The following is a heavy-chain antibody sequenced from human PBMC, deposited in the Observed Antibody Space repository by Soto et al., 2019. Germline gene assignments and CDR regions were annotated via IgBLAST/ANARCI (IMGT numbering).Heavy chain of an antibody. D-gene: IGHD3-10*01. CDR1: GYTFTGYY. Sequence: RASVKVSCKASGYTFTGYYMHWVRQAPGQGLEWMGWINPNSGGTNYAQKFQGRVTMTRDTSISTAYMELSRLRSDDTAVYYCARELRKYYYGSGSYYPPIYYYYYGMDVWGQGTTVTVSS. V-gene: IGHV1-2*02. CDR3: ARELRKYYYGSGSYYPPIYYYYYGMDV. J-gene: IGHJ6*02. CDR2: INPNSGGT.